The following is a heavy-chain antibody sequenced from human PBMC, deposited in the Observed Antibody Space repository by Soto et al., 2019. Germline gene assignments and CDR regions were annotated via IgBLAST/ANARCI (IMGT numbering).Heavy chain of an antibody. J-gene: IGHJ4*02. CDR2: INHSGST. CDR1: GGSFSGYY. Sequence: LSLTCAVYGGSFSGYYWSWIRQPPGKGLEWIGEINHSGSTNYNPSLKSRVTISVDTSKNQFSLKLSSVTAADTAVYYCARGGILIRFLEWLPPAAEMAFDYWGQGTLVTVSS. D-gene: IGHD3-3*01. CDR3: ARGGILIRFLEWLPPAAEMAFDY. V-gene: IGHV4-34*01.